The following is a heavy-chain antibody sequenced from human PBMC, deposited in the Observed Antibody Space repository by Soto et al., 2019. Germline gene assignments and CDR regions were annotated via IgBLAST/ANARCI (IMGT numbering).Heavy chain of an antibody. D-gene: IGHD3-16*01. CDR1: GFALGDYS. CDR3: ARVGVGTAVAAWVLYDSYYYMDV. Sequence: QVQLVESGGGLVQPGGSLRLSCTASGFALGDYSMSWIRQAPGKGLEVISNVASGGDRDSVDSLKDRFTISRDIAKNSVYLQMKSLTVDDTAIYYCARVGVGTAVAAWVLYDSYYYMDVWGEGATVTVSS. J-gene: IGHJ6*03. CDR2: VASGGDR. V-gene: IGHV3-11*01.